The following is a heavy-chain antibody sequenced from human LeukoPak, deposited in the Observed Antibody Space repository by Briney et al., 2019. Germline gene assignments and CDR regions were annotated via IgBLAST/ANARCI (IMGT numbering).Heavy chain of an antibody. V-gene: IGHV4-59*01. D-gene: IGHD3-3*01. Sequence: PSETLPLTCPVSGGSISSYYWSWIRQPPGKRLEWIGHIYYSGSTNYNPSLKSRVTISVDTSKNQFSLKLSSVTAADTAVYYCASRSSIWSGYQDTLYYFDYWGQGTLVTVSS. CDR3: ASRSSIWSGYQDTLYYFDY. CDR1: GGSISSYY. CDR2: IYYSGST. J-gene: IGHJ4*02.